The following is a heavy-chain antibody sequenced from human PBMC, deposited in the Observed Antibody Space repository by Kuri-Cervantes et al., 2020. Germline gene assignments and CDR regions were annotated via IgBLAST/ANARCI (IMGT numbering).Heavy chain of an antibody. CDR3: VTVGRGTYFDY. V-gene: IGHV3-9*01. Sequence: SLKISCAASGFTFDDYAMHWVRQAPGKGLEWVSGISWNSGSIGYADSVKGRFTISRDNAKNSLYLQMNSLRAEDTAVYYCVTVGRGTYFDYWGRGNLVTVSS. D-gene: IGHD1-26*01. CDR1: GFTFDDYA. J-gene: IGHJ4*02. CDR2: ISWNSGSI.